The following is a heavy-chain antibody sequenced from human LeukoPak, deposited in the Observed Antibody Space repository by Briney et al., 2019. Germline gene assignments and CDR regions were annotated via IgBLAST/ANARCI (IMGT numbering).Heavy chain of an antibody. CDR2: INWNGGST. D-gene: IGHD3-16*01. CDR3: AGGLTNSYSYTVGY. J-gene: IGHJ4*02. CDR1: GFTFDDYG. V-gene: IGHV3-20*04. Sequence: GGSLRLSCAASGFTFDDYGMSWVRQAPGKGLEWVSGINWNGGSTGYADSVKGRFTISRDNAKNTLLLQMNSLRAEDTAVYFCAGGLTNSYSYTVGYWGQGTLVTVSS.